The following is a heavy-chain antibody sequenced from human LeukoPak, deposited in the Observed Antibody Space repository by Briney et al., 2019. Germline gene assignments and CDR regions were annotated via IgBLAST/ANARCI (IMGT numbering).Heavy chain of an antibody. CDR3: ARDQRYSGSYYDGRTYYFDY. CDR1: GYTFTSYY. CDR2: INPSGGST. D-gene: IGHD1-26*01. V-gene: IGHV1-46*01. Sequence: AASVKVSCKASGYTFTSYYMHWARQAPGQGLEWMGIINPSGGSTSYAQKFQGRVTMTRDTSTSTVYMELSSLRSEDTAVYYCARDQRYSGSYYDGRTYYFDYWGQGTLVTVSS. J-gene: IGHJ4*02.